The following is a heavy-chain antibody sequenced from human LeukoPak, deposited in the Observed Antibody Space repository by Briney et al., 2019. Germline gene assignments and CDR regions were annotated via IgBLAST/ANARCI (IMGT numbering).Heavy chain of an antibody. CDR2: IYSADTI. CDR3: ARESTLLFAFDI. V-gene: IGHV3-66*01. J-gene: IGHJ3*02. CDR1: GFTVSVNY. Sequence: GGSLRLSCAASGFTVSVNYTSWVRQAPGKGLEWVSLIYSADTIYYADSVKGRFTVSTDNSKNTLYLQMNSLRAEDTAVYYCARESTLLFAFDIWGQGTMVTVSS. D-gene: IGHD2-15*01.